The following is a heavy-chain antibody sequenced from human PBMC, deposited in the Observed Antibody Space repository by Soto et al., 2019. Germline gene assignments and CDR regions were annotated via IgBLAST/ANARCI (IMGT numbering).Heavy chain of an antibody. V-gene: IGHV3-30-3*01. CDR3: ARYQGIAVAGLDY. D-gene: IGHD6-19*01. CDR1: GFTFSSYA. CDR2: ISYDGSNK. Sequence: QVQLVESGGGVVQPGRSLRLSCAASGFTFSSYAMHWVRQAPGKGLEWVAVISYDGSNKYYADSVKGRFTIYRDNSKNTLYLQMKRLRSEDTSVYYCARYQGIAVAGLDYWGQGTLVTVSS. J-gene: IGHJ4*02.